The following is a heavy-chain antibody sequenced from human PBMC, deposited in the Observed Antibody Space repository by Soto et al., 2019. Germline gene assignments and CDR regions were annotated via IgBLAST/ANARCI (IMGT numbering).Heavy chain of an antibody. V-gene: IGHV1-46*01. Sequence: GASVKVSCKASGYTFTSYYMHWVRQAPGQGLEWMGIINPSGGSTSYAQKFRGRVTMTRDTSTSTVYMELSSLRSEDTAVYYCARGTIITIFGVVINSPKRIMDVWGQGTTVTVSS. CDR2: INPSGGST. CDR3: ARGTIITIFGVVINSPKRIMDV. J-gene: IGHJ6*02. D-gene: IGHD3-3*01. CDR1: GYTFTSYY.